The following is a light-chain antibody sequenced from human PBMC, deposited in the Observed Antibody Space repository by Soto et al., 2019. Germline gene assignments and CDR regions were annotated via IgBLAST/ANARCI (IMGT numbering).Light chain of an antibody. CDR3: QQFNSYPLT. V-gene: IGKV1-13*02. CDR1: QAISGA. CDR2: DAS. Sequence: AIQLTQSPSSLSASVGDRLTITCRASQAISGALAWYQQKPGKAPNLLIYDASTLESGVPSRFSGSGSGTDFTLIISSLQPEDFATYYCQQFNSYPLTFGGGTKVEIK. J-gene: IGKJ4*01.